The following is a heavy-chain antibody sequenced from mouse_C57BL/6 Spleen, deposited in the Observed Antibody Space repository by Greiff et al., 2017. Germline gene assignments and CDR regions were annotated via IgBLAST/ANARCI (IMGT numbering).Heavy chain of an antibody. Sequence: EVKLRESEGGLVQPGSSMKLSCTASGFTFSDYYMAWVRQVPDKGLEWVANINYDGSSTYYMDSLKSRFIISRYNAKNILYLQMSSLKSEDTATYYCARDGYYNQAWFAYWGQGTLVTVSA. CDR2: INYDGSST. D-gene: IGHD2-3*01. CDR3: ARDGYYNQAWFAY. J-gene: IGHJ3*01. V-gene: IGHV5-16*01. CDR1: GFTFSDYY.